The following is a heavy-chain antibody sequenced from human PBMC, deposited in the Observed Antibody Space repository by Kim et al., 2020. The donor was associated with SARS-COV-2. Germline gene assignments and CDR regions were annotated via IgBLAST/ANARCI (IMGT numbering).Heavy chain of an antibody. V-gene: IGHV3-9*01. D-gene: IGHD2-21*02. Sequence: GGSLRLSCSGSGFNFDYYAMHWVRQAPGKALEWVAGISWNSGYIGYADSVRGRFTISRDTAKKFLSMQMNNLRPEDTSFYFGSKNTRDFTRTDCLPTHY. CDR3: SKNTRDFTRTDCLPTHY. CDR2: ISWNSGYI. J-gene: IGHJ4*01. CDR1: GFNFDYYA.